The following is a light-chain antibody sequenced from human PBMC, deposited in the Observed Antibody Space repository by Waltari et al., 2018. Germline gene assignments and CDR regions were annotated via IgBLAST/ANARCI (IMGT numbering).Light chain of an antibody. V-gene: IGLV1-51*01. CDR2: DNS. J-gene: IGLJ2*01. CDR3: ATWDSSLSAGVV. Sequence: QSVLTQPPSVSATPGQKVTISCSGSSSNIGNNYVSWYQHLPGTAPKLLIYDNSKGPSGTPDRYSGSKSGTSATLGITGLQTGDEADYYCATWDSSLSAGVVFGGGTKLTVL. CDR1: SSNIGNNY.